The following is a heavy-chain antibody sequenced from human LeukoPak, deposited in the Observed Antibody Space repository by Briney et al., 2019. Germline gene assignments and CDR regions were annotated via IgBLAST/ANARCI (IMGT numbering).Heavy chain of an antibody. J-gene: IGHJ4*02. CDR3: ARSDVDTAMISTLHFDY. CDR1: GGSFSGYY. V-gene: IGHV4-34*01. CDR2: INHSGST. D-gene: IGHD5-18*01. Sequence: SETLSLTCAVYGGSFSGYYWSWIRQPPGKGLEWIGEINHSGSTNYNPSLKSRVTISVDTSKNQFSLKLSSVTAADTAVYYCARSDVDTAMISTLHFDYWGQGTLVTVSS.